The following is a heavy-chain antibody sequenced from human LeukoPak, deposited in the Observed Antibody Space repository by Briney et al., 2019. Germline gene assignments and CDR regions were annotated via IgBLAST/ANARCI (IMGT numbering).Heavy chain of an antibody. CDR2: IYSGGST. Sequence: GGSLRLSCAASGFTVSSNYMSWVRQAPGKGLEWVSVIYSGGSTYYADSVKGRFTVSRDNSKNTLYLQMTSLRAEDTAVYYCASSAPLLPYCSSTSCPHYYYGMDVWGQGTTVTVSS. CDR3: ASSAPLLPYCSSTSCPHYYYGMDV. V-gene: IGHV3-66*01. CDR1: GFTVSSNY. J-gene: IGHJ6*02. D-gene: IGHD2-2*01.